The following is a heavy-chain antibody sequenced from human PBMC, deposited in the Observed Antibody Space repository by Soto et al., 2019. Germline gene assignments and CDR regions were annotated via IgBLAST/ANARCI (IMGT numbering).Heavy chain of an antibody. V-gene: IGHV1-8*01. J-gene: IGHJ6*03. CDR2: MNPNSGNT. CDR1: GYTFASYD. Sequence: GASVKVSCKASGYTFASYDRNWVRQAPGQRLEWKGWMNPNSGNTGYAQKFQGRVTMTRNTSISTAYMELSSLRSEDTAVYYCARTAFDCSGGSCQYYYYYMDVWGKGTTVTVSS. D-gene: IGHD2-15*01. CDR3: ARTAFDCSGGSCQYYYYYMDV.